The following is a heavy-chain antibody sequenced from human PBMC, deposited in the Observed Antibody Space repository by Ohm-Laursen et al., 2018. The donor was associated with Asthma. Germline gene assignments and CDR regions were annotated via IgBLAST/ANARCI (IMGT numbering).Heavy chain of an antibody. CDR3: ARASSNIAPAPATFAFDI. CDR2: IYYSGST. D-gene: IGHD2/OR15-2a*01. V-gene: IGHV4-59*01. CDR1: GGSISSYY. J-gene: IGHJ3*02. Sequence: TLSLTCTVSGGSISSYYWSWIRQPPGKGLEWIGYIYYSGSTNYNPSLKSRVTISVDTSKNQFSLKLSSVTAADTAVYYCARASSNIAPAPATFAFDIWGQGTMVTVSS.